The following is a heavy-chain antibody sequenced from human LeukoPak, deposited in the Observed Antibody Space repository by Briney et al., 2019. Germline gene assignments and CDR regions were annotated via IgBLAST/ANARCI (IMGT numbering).Heavy chain of an antibody. Sequence: PSETLSLTCAVYGGSFSGYYWSWIRQPPGKGLEWIGEINHSGSTNYNPSLKSRVTISVDTSKNQFSLKLSSVTAADTAVYYCARDPGVTASTAAALGVDAFDIWGQGTMVTVSS. V-gene: IGHV4-34*01. J-gene: IGHJ3*02. CDR1: GGSFSGYY. D-gene: IGHD2-21*02. CDR3: ARDPGVTASTAAALGVDAFDI. CDR2: INHSGST.